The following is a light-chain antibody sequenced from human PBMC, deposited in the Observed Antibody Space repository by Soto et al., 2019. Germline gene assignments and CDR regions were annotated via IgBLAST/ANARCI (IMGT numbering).Light chain of an antibody. V-gene: IGKV1-33*01. CDR1: QDIRTA. CDR2: LAS. CDR3: QQFDDLPFT. J-gene: IGKJ3*01. Sequence: DIQMTQSPSSLSALVGDRVTITCQASQDIRTALNWYQQKPGKAPKLLIYLASHLDTGVPSRFSGSGSGTHFTLTISSLRTEDFATYFCQQFDDLPFTFGPGTTLDI.